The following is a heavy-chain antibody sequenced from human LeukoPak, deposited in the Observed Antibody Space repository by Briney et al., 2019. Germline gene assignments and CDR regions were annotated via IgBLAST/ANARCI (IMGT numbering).Heavy chain of an antibody. CDR3: ARGSTIVGPPDY. CDR2: INPRGGST. Sequence: ASVKVSCQASGYTFTRYYMHWVRQAPGQGLEWMGIINPRGGSTTYAQKLQGAVTMTRDTSTGTVYMELSSLNSEDTAVYFCARGSTIVGPPDYWGQGTLVTVSS. CDR1: GYTFTRYY. D-gene: IGHD4-11*01. V-gene: IGHV1-46*04. J-gene: IGHJ4*02.